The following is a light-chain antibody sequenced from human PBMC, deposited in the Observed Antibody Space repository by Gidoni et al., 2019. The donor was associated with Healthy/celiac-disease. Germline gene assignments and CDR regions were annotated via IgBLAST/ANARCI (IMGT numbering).Light chain of an antibody. CDR2: GAS. Sequence: DIVLTQSPGPLSLSLGERATLSCRASQSVSSSDLAWYQQKPGQAPRLLIYGASSRATGIPDRFSGSGSGTDFTLTISRLEPEDFAVYYCQQYGSSPQTFGQGTKVEIK. J-gene: IGKJ1*01. CDR3: QQYGSSPQT. CDR1: QSVSSSD. V-gene: IGKV3-20*01.